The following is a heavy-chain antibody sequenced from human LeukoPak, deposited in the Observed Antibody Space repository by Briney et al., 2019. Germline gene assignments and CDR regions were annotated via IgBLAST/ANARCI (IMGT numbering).Heavy chain of an antibody. CDR1: GFTFTNAW. D-gene: IGHD2-21*01. Sequence: GRSLRLSCAASGFTFTNAWMKWVRQAPGKGLEWVGHIKSKADGGITEYAAPVKGRFAISRADSKNTLYLQMNSLKTEATAVYYCTTGLMAVSAFYYYIIDVWGKGTTVTVSS. CDR2: IKSKADGGIT. CDR3: TTGLMAVSAFYYYIIDV. J-gene: IGHJ6*03. V-gene: IGHV3-15*01.